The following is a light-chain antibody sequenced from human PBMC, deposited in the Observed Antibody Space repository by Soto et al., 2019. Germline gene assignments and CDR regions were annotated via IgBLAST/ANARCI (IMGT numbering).Light chain of an antibody. V-gene: IGKV1-39*01. J-gene: IGKJ4*01. Sequence: DIQMTQSPSSLSASVGDRVTISCRTSQSISQSLNWYQQKPGKAPNLLIYDASSLQSGVPSRFSGSGSGTIFTLIISSLQPEDFATYYCQQSYSIPLTFGGGTKVEIK. CDR1: QSISQS. CDR3: QQSYSIPLT. CDR2: DAS.